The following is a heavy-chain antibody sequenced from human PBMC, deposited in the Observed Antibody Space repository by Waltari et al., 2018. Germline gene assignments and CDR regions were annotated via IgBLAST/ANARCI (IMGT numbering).Heavy chain of an antibody. CDR3: AREPGYCRGGSCYFSGDNAYDV. J-gene: IGHJ3*01. Sequence: QVVLQESGPGLVTPSETLSLTCSVSGDSMNNYPWPWLRQPPGKGLEWIGYISYSGTTNYNPSLKSRVTISLDTSKNQFSLKLNSVTAADSAVYYCAREPGYCRGGSCYFSGDNAYDVWGRGTMVTVSS. V-gene: IGHV4-59*01. CDR2: ISYSGTT. CDR1: GDSMNNYP. D-gene: IGHD2-15*01.